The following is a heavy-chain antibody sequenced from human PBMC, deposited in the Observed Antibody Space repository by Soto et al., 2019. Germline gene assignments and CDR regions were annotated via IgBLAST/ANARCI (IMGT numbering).Heavy chain of an antibody. D-gene: IGHD6-13*01. Sequence: SVKVSCKASGGTFSSYTISWVRQAPGQGLEWMGRIIPILGIANYAQKFQGRVTITADKSTSTAYMELSSLRSEDTAVYYCAGDFGYCRSWYSGSKWVDPWGQGTLVPVSS. CDR3: AGDFGYCRSWYSGSKWVDP. V-gene: IGHV1-69*04. J-gene: IGHJ5*02. CDR1: GGTFSSYT. CDR2: IIPILGIA.